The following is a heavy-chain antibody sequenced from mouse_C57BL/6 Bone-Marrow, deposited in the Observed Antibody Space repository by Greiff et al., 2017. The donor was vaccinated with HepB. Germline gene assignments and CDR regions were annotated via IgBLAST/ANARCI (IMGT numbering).Heavy chain of an antibody. D-gene: IGHD1-1*01. V-gene: IGHV6-3*01. CDR3: TVFITTVVASYWYFDV. CDR2: IRLKSDNYAT. J-gene: IGHJ1*03. CDR1: GFTFSNYW. Sequence: EVQRVESGGGLVQPGGSMKLSCVASGFTFSNYWMNWVRQSPEKGLEWVAQIRLKSDNYATHYAESVKGRFTISRDDSKSSVYLQMNNLRAEDTGIYYCTVFITTVVASYWYFDVWGTGTTVTVSS.